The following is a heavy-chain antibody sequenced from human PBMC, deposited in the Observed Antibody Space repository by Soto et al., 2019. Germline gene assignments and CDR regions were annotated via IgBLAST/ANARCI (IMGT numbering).Heavy chain of an antibody. CDR1: GYTFTGHW. Sequence: GESLKISCQGSGYTFTGHWISWVRQMPGKGLEWMGRIDPSDSYTDYSPTVQGHVTMPADKSINTAYLQWSSLQASDTAVYYCTRHTGYDSSLDYWGQGTLVTVSS. CDR2: IDPSDSYT. CDR3: TRHTGYDSSLDY. D-gene: IGHD5-12*01. J-gene: IGHJ4*02. V-gene: IGHV5-10-1*01.